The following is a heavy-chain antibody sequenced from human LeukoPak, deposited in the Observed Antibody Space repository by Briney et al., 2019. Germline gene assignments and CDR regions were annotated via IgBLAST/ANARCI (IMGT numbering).Heavy chain of an antibody. CDR3: ARSRRTPSSHNDY. J-gene: IGHJ4*02. V-gene: IGHV1-2*02. CDR2: INPNSGGT. CDR1: GYTFTGCY. Sequence: ASVKVSCKASGYTFTGCYMHWVRQAPGQGLEWMGWINPNSGGTNYAQKFQGRVTMTRDTSISTAYMELSRLRSDDTAVYYCARSRRTPSSHNDYWGQGTLVTVSS. D-gene: IGHD4-23*01.